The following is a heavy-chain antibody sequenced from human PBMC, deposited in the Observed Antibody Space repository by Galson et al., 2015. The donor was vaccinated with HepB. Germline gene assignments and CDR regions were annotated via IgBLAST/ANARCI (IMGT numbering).Heavy chain of an antibody. CDR3: ARGENYYDRKGLDY. D-gene: IGHD3-22*01. Sequence: SLRLSCAASGFTFSSYAMHWVRQAPGKGLEWVAVISYDGSNKYYADSVKGRFTISRDNSKNTLYLQMNSLRAEDTAVYYCARGENYYDRKGLDYWGQGTLVTVSS. CDR2: ISYDGSNK. CDR1: GFTFSSYA. V-gene: IGHV3-30*04. J-gene: IGHJ4*02.